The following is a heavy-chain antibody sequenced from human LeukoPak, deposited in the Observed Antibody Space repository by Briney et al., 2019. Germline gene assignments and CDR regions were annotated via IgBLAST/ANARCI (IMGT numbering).Heavy chain of an antibody. J-gene: IGHJ4*02. Sequence: SETLSLTCAVYGGSFSGYYWSWIRQPPGKGLEWIGEINHSGSTNYNPSLKSRVTISVDTSKNQLSLELNSVTAADTAVYFCARRKIQDSSSYYLEMGYDYWGQGILITVSS. CDR3: ARRKIQDSSSYYLEMGYDY. CDR2: INHSGST. CDR1: GGSFSGYY. V-gene: IGHV4-34*01. D-gene: IGHD3-22*01.